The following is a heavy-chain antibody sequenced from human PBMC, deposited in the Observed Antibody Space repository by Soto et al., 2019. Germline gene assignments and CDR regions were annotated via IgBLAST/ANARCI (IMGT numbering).Heavy chain of an antibody. CDR3: ARAYGLDAFDF. D-gene: IGHD4-17*01. V-gene: IGHV4-59*08. J-gene: IGHJ3*01. CDR2: LYYGRSA. Sequence: SETLSLTCAVSGDSISSYYCMWIRQPPGKGLESIGYLYYGRSANYNPSLKSRVTISVDTSKNQFSLKLSSVTAADTAVYYCARAYGLDAFDFWGQGTMVTVSS. CDR1: GDSISSYY.